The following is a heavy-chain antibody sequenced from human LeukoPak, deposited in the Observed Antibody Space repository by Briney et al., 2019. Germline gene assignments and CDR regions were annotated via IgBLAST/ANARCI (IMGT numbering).Heavy chain of an antibody. Sequence: GRSLRLSCAASGFTFSSYGMHWVRQAPGKGLEGVAVISYAGSNKYYADSVKGPFTIARDNSKKTLYLQMNSLRAEATAVYYCAKDLYSSSWYGYYYYGMDVWGQGTTVTVSS. CDR2: ISYAGSNK. J-gene: IGHJ6*02. CDR1: GFTFSSYG. CDR3: AKDLYSSSWYGYYYYGMDV. D-gene: IGHD6-13*01. V-gene: IGHV3-30*18.